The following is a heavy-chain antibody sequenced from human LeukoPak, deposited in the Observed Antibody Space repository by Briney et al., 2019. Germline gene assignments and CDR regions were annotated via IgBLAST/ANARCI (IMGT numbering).Heavy chain of an antibody. Sequence: SETLSLTCTVSGGSISSYYWSWIRQPPGKGLEWIGYIYYSGSTNYNPSLKSRVTISVDTSKNQFSLKLSSVTAADTAVYYCARDNRDITMVRGVYGRFDPWGQGTLVTVSS. CDR3: ARDNRDITMVRGVYGRFDP. CDR1: GGSISSYY. V-gene: IGHV4-59*01. D-gene: IGHD3-10*01. J-gene: IGHJ5*02. CDR2: IYYSGST.